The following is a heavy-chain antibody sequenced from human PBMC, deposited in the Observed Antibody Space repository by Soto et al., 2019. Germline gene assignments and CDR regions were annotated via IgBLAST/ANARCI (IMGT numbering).Heavy chain of an antibody. J-gene: IGHJ3*02. CDR1: GFTFSSYG. V-gene: IGHV3-30*18. D-gene: IGHD3-10*01. Sequence: PGGSLRLSCAASGFTFSSYGMHWVRQAPGKGLEWVAVISYDGSNKYYADSVKGRFTISRENSKNTLYLQMNSLRAEDTALYYCAKEGSWELSDAFDIWGQGTMVTVSS. CDR3: AKEGSWELSDAFDI. CDR2: ISYDGSNK.